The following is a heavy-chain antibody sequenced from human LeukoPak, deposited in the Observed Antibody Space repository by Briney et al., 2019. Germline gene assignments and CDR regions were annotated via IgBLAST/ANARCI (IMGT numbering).Heavy chain of an antibody. D-gene: IGHD3-9*01. J-gene: IGHJ3*02. CDR2: IYYSGST. Sequence: NPSQTLSLTCTVSGGSISSGDYCWSWIRQPPGKGLEWIGYIYYSGSTYYNPSLKSRVTISVDTSKNQFSLKLSSVTAADTAVYYCARGLVNPYDAFDIWGQGTMVTVSS. V-gene: IGHV4-30-4*01. CDR1: GGSISSGDYC. CDR3: ARGLVNPYDAFDI.